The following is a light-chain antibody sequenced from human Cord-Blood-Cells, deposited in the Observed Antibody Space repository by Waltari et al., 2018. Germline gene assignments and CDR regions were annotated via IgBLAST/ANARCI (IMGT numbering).Light chain of an antibody. CDR3: QQYYSTPYT. CDR1: QSVLYSSNNKNY. CDR2: CAS. Sequence: DIVMTQSPDSLAVSLGERATINCKSSQSVLYSSNNKNYLAWYQQKPGQPPKLLIYCASTRESGVPERFSGSGSGTVFTLTISSLQAEDVAVYYCQQYYSTPYTFGQGTKLEIK. V-gene: IGKV4-1*01. J-gene: IGKJ2*01.